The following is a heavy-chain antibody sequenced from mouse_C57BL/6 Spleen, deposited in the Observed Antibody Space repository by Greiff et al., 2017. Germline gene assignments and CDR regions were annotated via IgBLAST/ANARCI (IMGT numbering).Heavy chain of an antibody. J-gene: IGHJ2*01. CDR2: ISSGGDYI. D-gene: IGHD1-1*02. CDR1: GFTFSSYA. Sequence: EVKLVESGEGLVKPGGSLKLSCAASGFTFSSYAMSWVRQTPEKRLEWVAYISSGGDYIYYADTVKGRFTISRDNARNTLYLQMSSLKSEDKAMYYCTRGGGTETNLYVDYWGQGTTLTVSS. CDR3: TRGGGTETNLYVDY. V-gene: IGHV5-9-1*02.